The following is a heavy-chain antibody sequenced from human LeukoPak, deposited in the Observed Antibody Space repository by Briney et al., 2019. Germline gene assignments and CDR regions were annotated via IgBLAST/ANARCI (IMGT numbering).Heavy chain of an antibody. Sequence: PGGSLRLSCAASGWTFSSYGMHRVRQAPGKGLEWVAVISYDGSNKYYADSVKGRFTISRDNSKNTLYLQMNSLRAEDTAVYYCAKDRTGYFDYWGQGTLVTVSS. CDR1: GWTFSSYG. CDR3: AKDRTGYFDY. J-gene: IGHJ4*02. V-gene: IGHV3-30*18. D-gene: IGHD1-14*01. CDR2: ISYDGSNK.